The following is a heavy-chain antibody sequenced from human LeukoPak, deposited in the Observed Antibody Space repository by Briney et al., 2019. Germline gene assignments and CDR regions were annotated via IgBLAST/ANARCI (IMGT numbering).Heavy chain of an antibody. CDR2: INPNSGGT. D-gene: IGHD3-10*01. J-gene: IGHJ4*02. V-gene: IGHV1-2*02. Sequence: ASVTDSFKASGYTFTGYYMHWVRQAPGQGLEWMGWINPNSGGTNYAQKFQGRVTMTRDTSISTAYMELSRLRSDDTAVYYCARVERRGITMVRGLNYWGQGTLVTVSS. CDR1: GYTFTGYY. CDR3: ARVERRGITMVRGLNY.